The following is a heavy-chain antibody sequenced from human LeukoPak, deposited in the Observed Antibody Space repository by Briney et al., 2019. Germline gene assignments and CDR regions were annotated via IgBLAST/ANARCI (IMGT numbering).Heavy chain of an antibody. Sequence: ASVKVSCKASGYTFTSYYMHWVRQAPGQGLEWMGIINPSGGSTSYAQKFQGRVTMTRDTSISTAYMELSRLRSDDTAVYYCARVWATGTTHLDYWGQGTLVTVSS. CDR2: INPSGGST. J-gene: IGHJ4*02. V-gene: IGHV1-46*01. D-gene: IGHD1-1*01. CDR3: ARVWATGTTHLDY. CDR1: GYTFTSYY.